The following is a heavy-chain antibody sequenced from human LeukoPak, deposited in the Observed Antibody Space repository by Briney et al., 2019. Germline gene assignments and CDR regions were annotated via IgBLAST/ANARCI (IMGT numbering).Heavy chain of an antibody. J-gene: IGHJ3*02. CDR1: GGSISSDY. D-gene: IGHD6-19*01. CDR3: AREKSSGWYGDAFDI. V-gene: IGHV4-4*07. CDR2: IYTSGST. Sequence: PSETLSLTCTGSGGSISSDYWSWIRQPAGNGLEWIGRIYTSGSTNYNPSLKSRVTMSVDTSKNQFSLKLSSVTAADTAVYYCAREKSSGWYGDAFDIWGQGTMVTVSS.